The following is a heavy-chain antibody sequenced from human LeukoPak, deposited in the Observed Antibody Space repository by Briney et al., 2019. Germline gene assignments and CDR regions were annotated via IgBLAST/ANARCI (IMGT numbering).Heavy chain of an antibody. J-gene: IGHJ4*02. D-gene: IGHD3-9*01. CDR3: AKGVDILTGYYDY. Sequence: SGVSLRLSCAASGFTFSSYGMHWVRQAPGKGLEWVTFIRYDGSNKYYADSVKGRFTISRDNSKNTLYLQMNSLRAEDTAVYYCAKGVDILTGYYDYWGQGTLVTVSS. CDR1: GFTFSSYG. CDR2: IRYDGSNK. V-gene: IGHV3-30*02.